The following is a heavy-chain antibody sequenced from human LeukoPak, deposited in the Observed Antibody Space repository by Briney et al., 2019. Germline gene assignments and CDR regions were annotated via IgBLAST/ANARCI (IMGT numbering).Heavy chain of an antibody. CDR2: IYHSGST. D-gene: IGHD7-27*01. CDR1: GYSISSGYY. CDR3: ARVSPRTGDLDY. J-gene: IGHJ4*02. V-gene: IGHV4-38-2*02. Sequence: SETLSLTCTVSGYSISSGYYWGWIRQPPGKGLEWIGSIYHSGSTYYNPSLKSRVTISVDTSKNQFSLKLSSVTAADTAVYYCARVSPRTGDLDYWGQGTLVTVSS.